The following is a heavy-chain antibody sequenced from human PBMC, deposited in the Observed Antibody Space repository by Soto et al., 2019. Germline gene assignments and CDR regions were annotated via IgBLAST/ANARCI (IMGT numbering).Heavy chain of an antibody. CDR3: AREGPAPYYYYGMDV. CDR2: ISGYNGNT. CDR1: GYSFTTYG. Sequence: QVQLVQSGGEVKKPGASVKVSCKTSGYSFTTYGISWVRQAPGQGLEWMGWISGYNGNTNYAQKFQGRVTMTTDTSTSTAYMELRSLRSDDTAVYYCAREGPAPYYYYGMDVWGQGSTVAVS. J-gene: IGHJ6*02. V-gene: IGHV1-18*01.